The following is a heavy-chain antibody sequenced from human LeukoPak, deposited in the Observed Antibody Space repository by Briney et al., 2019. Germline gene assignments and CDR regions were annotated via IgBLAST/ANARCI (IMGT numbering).Heavy chain of an antibody. J-gene: IGHJ4*02. Sequence: SETLSLTCAVYGGSFSGYYWSWIRQPPGKGLEWIGEINHSGSTNYNPSLKSRVTMSVDTSKNQFSLKLSSVTAADTAVYYCAIVDIVATSNFDYWGQGTLVTVSS. D-gene: IGHD5-12*01. CDR3: AIVDIVATSNFDY. CDR2: INHSGST. V-gene: IGHV4-34*01. CDR1: GGSFSGYY.